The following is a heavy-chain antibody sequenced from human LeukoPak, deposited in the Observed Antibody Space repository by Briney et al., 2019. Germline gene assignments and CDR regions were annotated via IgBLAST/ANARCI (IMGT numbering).Heavy chain of an antibody. J-gene: IGHJ4*02. D-gene: IGHD6-13*01. Sequence: GGSLRLSCAASGFTFSGYAMSWVRQAPGKGLEWVANIKQDGSEKYYVDSVKGRFTISRDNAKNSLYLQMNSLRAEDTAVYYCARDRQQGAFDYWGQGTLVTVSS. CDR1: GFTFSGYA. CDR3: ARDRQQGAFDY. CDR2: IKQDGSEK. V-gene: IGHV3-7*01.